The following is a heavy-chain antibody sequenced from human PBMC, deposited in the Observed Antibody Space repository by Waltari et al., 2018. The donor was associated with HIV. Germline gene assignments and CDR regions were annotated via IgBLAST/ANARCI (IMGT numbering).Heavy chain of an antibody. CDR1: GFNFNTHN. Sequence: EVQLVESGGGLVKPGGSLRLSCAASGFNFNTHNMKWVRQSPGKGLEWVSSISSRSGYIYYADSVKGRFTISRDNAKNSLYLQMNSLRAEDTATYYCARERFLEWLLYTGEGIDYWGQGALVTVSS. CDR2: ISSRSGYI. CDR3: ARERFLEWLLYTGEGIDY. D-gene: IGHD3-3*01. J-gene: IGHJ4*02. V-gene: IGHV3-21*01.